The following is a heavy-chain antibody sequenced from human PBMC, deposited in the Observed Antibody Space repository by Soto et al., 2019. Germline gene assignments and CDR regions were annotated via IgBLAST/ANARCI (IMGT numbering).Heavy chain of an antibody. CDR1: GFTVSSNY. D-gene: IGHD1-20*01. Sequence: PGGSLRLSCAASGFTVSSNYMSWVRQAPGKGLEWVSGISWNSGSIGYADSVKGRFTISRDNAKNSLYLQMNSLRAEDTALYYCAKDRPITSPNYYYYYMDVWGKGTTVTVSS. V-gene: IGHV3-9*01. CDR3: AKDRPITSPNYYYYYMDV. CDR2: ISWNSGSI. J-gene: IGHJ6*03.